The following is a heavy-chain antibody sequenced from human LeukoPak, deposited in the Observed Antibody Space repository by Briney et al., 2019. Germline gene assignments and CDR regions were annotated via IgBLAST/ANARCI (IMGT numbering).Heavy chain of an antibody. J-gene: IGHJ4*02. CDR3: ARGLGAVHCGGDCYSFDY. Sequence: SETLSLTCTVSGGSISSYYWSWIRQPPGKGLEWIGYIYYSGSTNYNPSLKSRVAISVDTSKNQFSLKLSSVTAADTAVYYCARGLGAVHCGGDCYSFDYWGQGTLVTVSS. D-gene: IGHD2-21*02. CDR2: IYYSGST. CDR1: GGSISSYY. V-gene: IGHV4-59*01.